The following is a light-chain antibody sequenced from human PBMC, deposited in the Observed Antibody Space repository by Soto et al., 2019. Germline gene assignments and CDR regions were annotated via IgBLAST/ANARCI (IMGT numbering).Light chain of an antibody. V-gene: IGLV2-18*02. Sequence: QSALTQPPSVSGSPGQSVTISCTGTSSDVGSHNRVSWYQQSPGTGPKLIIYEVTNRPSGVPDRFSGSKSGNTASLTISGLQAEDEGDYYCRSYSNIHLEVKFGGGTKLTVL. CDR3: RSYSNIHLEVK. J-gene: IGLJ2*01. CDR1: SSDVGSHNR. CDR2: EVT.